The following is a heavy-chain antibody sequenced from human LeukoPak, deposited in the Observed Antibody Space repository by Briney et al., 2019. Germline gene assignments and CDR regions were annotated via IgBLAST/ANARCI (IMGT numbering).Heavy chain of an antibody. V-gene: IGHV1-8*01. CDR1: GYTFTSYD. J-gene: IGHJ6*02. Sequence: ASVKVSCKASGYTFTSYDINWVRQATGQGLEWMGWKNPNSGNTGYAQKFQGRVTMTRNTSISTAYMELSSLRSEDTAVYYCARGYQEMVYAIRRYYGMDVWGQGTTVTVSS. CDR2: KNPNSGNT. CDR3: ARGYQEMVYAIRRYYGMDV. D-gene: IGHD2-8*01.